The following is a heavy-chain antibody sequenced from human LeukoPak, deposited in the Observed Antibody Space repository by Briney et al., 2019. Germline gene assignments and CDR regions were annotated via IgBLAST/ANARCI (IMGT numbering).Heavy chain of an antibody. CDR1: GFTFSSYS. V-gene: IGHV3-21*01. D-gene: IGHD3-10*02. J-gene: IGHJ6*01. CDR2: TSISSSYI. CDR3: AELGITMIGGV. Sequence: GGSLRLSCAASGFTFSSYSMNWVRQAPGKGLEWVSSTSISSSYIYYADSVKGRFTVSRDNAKNSVYLQMNSLRAEDTAVYYCAELGITMIGGVWGKGTTVTISS.